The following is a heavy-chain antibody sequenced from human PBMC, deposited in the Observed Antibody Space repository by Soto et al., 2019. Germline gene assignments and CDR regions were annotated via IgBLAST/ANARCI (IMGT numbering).Heavy chain of an antibody. J-gene: IGHJ6*02. V-gene: IGHV1-8*01. CDR3: ARRGYSSSWYYYYYYGMDV. CDR1: EYTFTSYY. Sequence: ASVKVSCRASEYTFTSYYSNWVRQATGQGLEWMGWMNPNSGNTGYAQKFQGRVTMTRNTSISTAYMELSSLRSEDTAVYYCARRGYSSSWYYYYYYGMDVWGQGTTVTVSS. CDR2: MNPNSGNT. D-gene: IGHD6-13*01.